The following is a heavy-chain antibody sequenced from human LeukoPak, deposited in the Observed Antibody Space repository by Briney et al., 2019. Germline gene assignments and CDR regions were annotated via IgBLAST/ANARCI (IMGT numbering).Heavy chain of an antibody. CDR2: IYYSGNT. CDR3: ARVSSSWYQDWYFDL. V-gene: IGHV4-30-4*07. Sequence: PSETLSLTCAVSGGSISSGVYSWSWIRQPPGKGLEWIGYIYYSGNTYYYPSLRSRVSISVDTSKNQLSLKLNSVTAADTAVYYCARVSSSWYQDWYFDLWAVAPWSLSPQ. D-gene: IGHD6-13*01. J-gene: IGHJ2*01. CDR1: GGSISSGVYS.